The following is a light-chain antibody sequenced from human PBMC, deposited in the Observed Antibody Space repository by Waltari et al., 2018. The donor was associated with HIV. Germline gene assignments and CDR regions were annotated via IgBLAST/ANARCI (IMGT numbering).Light chain of an antibody. Sequence: EVVLTQSPSTLSLSKGERATLACRASQNIGNYLAWYQQKPGQAPRLLIYDASTRASGIPARFSGSGSGTDVTLTISSREPEDVAVYYCQQRSNWPPVTFGQGTRLEI. CDR1: QNIGNY. CDR2: DAS. J-gene: IGKJ5*01. V-gene: IGKV3-11*01. CDR3: QQRSNWPPVT.